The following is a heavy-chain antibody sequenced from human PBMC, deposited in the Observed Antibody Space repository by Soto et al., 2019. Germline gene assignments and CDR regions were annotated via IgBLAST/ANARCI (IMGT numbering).Heavy chain of an antibody. CDR2: ICYRGNT. CDR1: GGNGVNGGYY. Sequence: FQPISLTCTVSGGNGVNGGYYRGWLRQPPGKDLQWIGYICYRGNTDYNPSLKSPLTISIDKSKNQFSLELDSVTAADTALYYCSTGAPHGWIEYWGQGTPVTVS. J-gene: IGHJ4*02. D-gene: IGHD6-19*01. CDR3: STGAPHGWIEY. V-gene: IGHV4-30-4*08.